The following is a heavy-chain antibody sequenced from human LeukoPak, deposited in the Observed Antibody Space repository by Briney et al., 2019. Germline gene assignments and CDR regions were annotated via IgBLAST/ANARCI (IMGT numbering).Heavy chain of an antibody. V-gene: IGHV1-2*02. CDR3: AKDGVGYSGYDLDY. CDR2: INPNSGGT. J-gene: IGHJ4*02. CDR1: GYTFTGYY. D-gene: IGHD5-12*01. Sequence: ASVKISCKASGYTFTGYYMHWVRQAPGQGIEWMGWINPNSGGTNYAQKFQGRVTMTRDTSISTAYMELSRLRSDDTAVYYCAKDGVGYSGYDLDYWGQGTLVTVSS.